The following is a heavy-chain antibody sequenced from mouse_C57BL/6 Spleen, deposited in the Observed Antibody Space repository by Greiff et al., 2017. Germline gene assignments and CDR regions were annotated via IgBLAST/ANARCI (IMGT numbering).Heavy chain of an antibody. V-gene: IGHV1-18*01. J-gene: IGHJ4*01. CDR2: INPNNGGT. CDR1: GYTFTDYN. Sequence: EVHLVESGPELVKPGASVKIPCKASGYTFTDYNMDWVKQSHGKSLEWIGDINPNNGGTIYNQKFKGKATLTVDKSSSTAYMELRSLTSEDTAVYYCARLYYAMDYWGQGTSVTVSS. CDR3: ARLYYAMDY.